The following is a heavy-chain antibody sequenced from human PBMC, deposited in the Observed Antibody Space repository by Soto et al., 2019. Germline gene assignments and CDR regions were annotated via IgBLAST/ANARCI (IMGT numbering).Heavy chain of an antibody. Sequence: SGGSLRLSCAASGFTFSSYGMHWVRQAPGKGLEWVAVIWYDGSNKYYADSVKGRFTISRDNSKNTLYLQMNSLRAEDTAVYYCARADYYDSSGYHNFDYWGQGTLVTVSS. CDR3: ARADYYDSSGYHNFDY. CDR2: IWYDGSNK. V-gene: IGHV3-33*01. CDR1: GFTFSSYG. D-gene: IGHD3-22*01. J-gene: IGHJ4*02.